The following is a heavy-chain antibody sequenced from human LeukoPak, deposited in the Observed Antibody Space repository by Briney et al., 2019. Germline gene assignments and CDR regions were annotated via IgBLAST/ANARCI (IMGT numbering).Heavy chain of an antibody. CDR1: GFTFSSYA. CDR2: ISYDGSNK. Sequence: PGGSLRLSCAASGFTFSSYAMHWVRQAPGKGLEWVAVISYDGSNKYYADSVKGRFTISRDNSKNTLYLQMNSLRAEDTAVYYCARDPPNWGPYDGAFDIWGQGTMVTVSS. D-gene: IGHD7-27*01. V-gene: IGHV3-30-3*01. CDR3: ARDPPNWGPYDGAFDI. J-gene: IGHJ3*02.